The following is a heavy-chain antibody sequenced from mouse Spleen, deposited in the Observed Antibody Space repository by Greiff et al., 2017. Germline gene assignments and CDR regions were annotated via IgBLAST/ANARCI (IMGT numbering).Heavy chain of an antibody. CDR3: ARLYGDNAMDY. D-gene: IGHD2-13*01. CDR1: GYTFTSYW. V-gene: IGHV1-59*01. Sequence: QVQLQQPGAELVRPGSSVKLSCKASGYTFTSYWMHWVKQRPGQGLEWIGVIDPSDSYTSYNQKFKGKATLTVDTSSSTAYMQLSSLTSEDSAVYCCARLYGDNAMDYWGQGTSVTVSS. CDR2: IDPSDSYT. J-gene: IGHJ4*01.